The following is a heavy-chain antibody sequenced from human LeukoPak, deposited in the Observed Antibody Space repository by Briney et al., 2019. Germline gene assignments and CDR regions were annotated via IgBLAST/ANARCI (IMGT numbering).Heavy chain of an antibody. CDR1: GGTFSSYT. V-gene: IGHV1-18*01. CDR3: ARDQHEIVVVPAAVDFDY. CDR2: ISAYNGNT. J-gene: IGHJ4*02. Sequence: ASVKVSCKASGGTFSSYTISWVRQAPGQGLEWMGWISAYNGNTNYAQKLQGRVTMTTDTSTSTAYMELRSLRSDDTAVYYCARDQHEIVVVPAAVDFDYWGQGTLVTVSS. D-gene: IGHD2-2*01.